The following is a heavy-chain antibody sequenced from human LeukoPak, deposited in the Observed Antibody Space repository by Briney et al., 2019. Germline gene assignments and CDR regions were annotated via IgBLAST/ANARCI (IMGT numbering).Heavy chain of an antibody. CDR3: ARGAYSSGWLDY. CDR2: LIENGATT. Sequence: GGSLRLSCAASGFTFSSHAMSWVRRAPGKGLEWVSGLIENGATTYYADSVKGRFTISRDNSRNTMYLQMNSLRVEDTAVYYCARGAYSSGWLDYWGQGTLVTVSS. CDR1: GFTFSSHA. J-gene: IGHJ4*02. D-gene: IGHD6-19*01. V-gene: IGHV3-23*01.